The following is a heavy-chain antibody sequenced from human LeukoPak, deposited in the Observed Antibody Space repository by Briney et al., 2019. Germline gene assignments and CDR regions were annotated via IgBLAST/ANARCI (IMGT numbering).Heavy chain of an antibody. D-gene: IGHD1-1*01. CDR1: GGSFSGYY. CDR2: INHSGST. V-gene: IGHV4-34*01. Sequence: SETLSLTCAVYGGSFSGYYWSWIRQPPGKGLEWIGEINHSGSTNYNPSLKSRVTISVDTSKNQFSLKLSSVTAADTAVYYCARDNLEVSFDYWGQGTLVTVSP. J-gene: IGHJ4*02. CDR3: ARDNLEVSFDY.